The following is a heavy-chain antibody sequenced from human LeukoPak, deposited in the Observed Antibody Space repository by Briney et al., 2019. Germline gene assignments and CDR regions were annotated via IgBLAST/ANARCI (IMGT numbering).Heavy chain of an antibody. V-gene: IGHV3-23*01. D-gene: IGHD2-21*01. Sequence: GGSLRLSCAASGFTFSSYTLTWVRQAPGKGLEWVSSISGSGDSTYYADSVKGRFTISRDNSKNTLYLQMNSLGAEDTAVYYCAKKTSYCGHCFPYYHDYWGQGTLVTVSS. CDR1: GFTFSSYT. CDR2: ISGSGDST. J-gene: IGHJ4*02. CDR3: AKKTSYCGHCFPYYHDY.